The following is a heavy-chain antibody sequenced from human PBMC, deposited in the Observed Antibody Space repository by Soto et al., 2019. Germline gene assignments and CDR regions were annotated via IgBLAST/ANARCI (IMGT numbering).Heavy chain of an antibody. D-gene: IGHD3-10*01. CDR2: MTASGVTM. J-gene: IGHJ4*01. Sequence: GGSLRLSCAASGFTFSGHSLNWIRQAPGKGLEWIAYMTASGVTMYADSVKGRFTISRDNAKNSLYLQMDSLRVEDTAVYYCARDGGASTFDFDSWGHGTLVTVSA. V-gene: IGHV3-48*04. CDR1: GFTFSGHS. CDR3: ARDGGASTFDFDS.